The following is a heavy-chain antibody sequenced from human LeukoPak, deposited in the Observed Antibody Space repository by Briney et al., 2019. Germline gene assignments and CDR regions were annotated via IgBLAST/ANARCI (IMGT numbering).Heavy chain of an antibody. V-gene: IGHV5-51*01. D-gene: IGHD4-17*01. CDR2: IYPGDSDT. CDR3: ARRFRSTVTLYYFDY. Sequence: GESLKISCKGSGYSFTSYWIGWVRQMPGKGLEWMGIIYPGDSDTRYSPSFQGQVTISADKSISTAYLQWSSLKASDTAMYYCARRFRSTVTLYYFDYWGQGTLVTVSS. J-gene: IGHJ4*02. CDR1: GYSFTSYW.